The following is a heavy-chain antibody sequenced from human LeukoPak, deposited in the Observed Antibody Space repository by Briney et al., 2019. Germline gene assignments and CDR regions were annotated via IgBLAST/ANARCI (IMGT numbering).Heavy chain of an antibody. J-gene: IGHJ4*02. V-gene: IGHV3-48*03. CDR2: ISSSGSTI. CDR1: GFTFSSYE. CDR3: ARGHHIYDSSGCDY. Sequence: GGSLRLPCAASGFTFSSYEMNWDRQAPGKGLEWVSYISSSGSTIYYADSVKGRFTISRDNAKNSLYLQMNSLRAEDTAVYYCARGHHIYDSSGCDYWGQGTLVTVSS. D-gene: IGHD3-22*01.